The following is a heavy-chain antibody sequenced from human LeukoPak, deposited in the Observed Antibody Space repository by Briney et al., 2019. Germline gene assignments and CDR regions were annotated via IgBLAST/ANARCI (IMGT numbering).Heavy chain of an antibody. D-gene: IGHD2-2*01. CDR1: GYTFTGYY. J-gene: IGHJ5*02. CDR2: INPNSGGT. V-gene: IGHV1-2*02. Sequence: ASVKVSCKASGYTFTGYYIHWVRQAPGQGLEWMGWINPNSGGTNYAQKFQGRVTMTRDTSISTAYMELSRLRSDDTAVYYCARDPPLAYCSSTSCYENWFDPWGQGTLVTVSS. CDR3: ARDPPLAYCSSTSCYENWFDP.